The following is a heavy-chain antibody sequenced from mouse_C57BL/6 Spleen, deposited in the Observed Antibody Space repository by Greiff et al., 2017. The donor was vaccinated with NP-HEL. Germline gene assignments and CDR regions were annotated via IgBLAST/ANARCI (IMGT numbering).Heavy chain of an antibody. V-gene: IGHV1-75*01. J-gene: IGHJ2*01. CDR1: GYTFTDYY. CDR2: IFPGSGST. D-gene: IGHD2-4*01. Sequence: QVQLQQSGPELVKPGASVKISCKASGYTFTDYYINWVKQRPGQGLEWIGWIFPGSGSTNYNEKFKGKATFTVDKSSSTAYMLLSSLTSEDSAVYDCARSGIYDDDVDYWGQGTTVTVSS. CDR3: ARSGIYDDDVDY.